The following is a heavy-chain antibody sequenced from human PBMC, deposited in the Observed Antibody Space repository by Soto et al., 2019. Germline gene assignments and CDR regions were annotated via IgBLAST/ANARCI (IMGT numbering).Heavy chain of an antibody. CDR2: ISGSGGST. J-gene: IGHJ3*02. Sequence: HPGGSLRLSCAASGFTFSSYAMSWVRQAPGKGLEWVSAISGSGGSTYYADSVRGRFTISRDNSKNTLYLQMNSLRAEDTAVYYCARDGTDIVVVPAAEDAFDIWGQGTMVTVSS. CDR3: ARDGTDIVVVPAAEDAFDI. D-gene: IGHD2-2*01. V-gene: IGHV3-23*01. CDR1: GFTFSSYA.